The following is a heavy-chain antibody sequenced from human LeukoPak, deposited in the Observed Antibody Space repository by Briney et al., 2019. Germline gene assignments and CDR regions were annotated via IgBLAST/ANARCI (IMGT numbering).Heavy chain of an antibody. J-gene: IGHJ4*02. Sequence: GGSLRLSCAASGFTFRSFAMHWVRQAPGKGLEWVAAIWYDGSNKYYADSVKGRFTISRDNSKNTLFLQMNSLRAEDTPVYYCARASGDYGEYFDYWGQGTLVTVSS. D-gene: IGHD4-17*01. CDR2: IWYDGSNK. CDR1: GFTFRSFA. V-gene: IGHV3-33*01. CDR3: ARASGDYGEYFDY.